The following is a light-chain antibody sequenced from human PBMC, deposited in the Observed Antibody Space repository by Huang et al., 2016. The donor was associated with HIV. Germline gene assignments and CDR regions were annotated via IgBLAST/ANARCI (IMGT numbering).Light chain of an antibody. CDR1: QSVSSN. CDR3: QQYNKWPRYT. J-gene: IGKJ2*01. V-gene: IGKV3-15*01. Sequence: EIVMTQSPATLSVAPGERATLSCRASQSVSSNLAWYQQKPGQAPRPLIYGASTRATGIPARFSGSGSGTEFTLTISSLQSEDFAVYYCQQYNKWPRYTFGQGTKLEIK. CDR2: GAS.